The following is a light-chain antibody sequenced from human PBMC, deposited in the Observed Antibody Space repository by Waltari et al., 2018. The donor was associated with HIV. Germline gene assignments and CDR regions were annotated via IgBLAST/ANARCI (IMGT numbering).Light chain of an antibody. CDR1: SSTIGSNT. CDR3: AAWDDSLNGYV. Sequence: QSVLTHPPSASGTPGQRVTISCSGSSSTIGSNTGNWYQQPPGTAPKLLNYSNNQRPSGFPDRFSGSKSGTSASLAISGLQSEDEADYYCAAWDDSLNGYVFGTGTKVTVL. V-gene: IGLV1-44*01. CDR2: SNN. J-gene: IGLJ1*01.